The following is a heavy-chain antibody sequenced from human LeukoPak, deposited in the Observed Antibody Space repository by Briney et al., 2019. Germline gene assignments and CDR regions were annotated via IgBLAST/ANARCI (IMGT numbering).Heavy chain of an antibody. CDR3: ARDGSSSPLDY. CDR2: ISSSSSTI. V-gene: IGHV3-48*01. D-gene: IGHD6-13*01. Sequence: PGGSLRLSCAASGFTFSSYSMNWVRQAPGKGLEWVSYISSSSSTIYYADSVKGRFTISRDNAKNSLYLQMNSLRAEDTAVYYCARDGSSSPLDYWGQGTLVTVSS. CDR1: GFTFSSYS. J-gene: IGHJ4*02.